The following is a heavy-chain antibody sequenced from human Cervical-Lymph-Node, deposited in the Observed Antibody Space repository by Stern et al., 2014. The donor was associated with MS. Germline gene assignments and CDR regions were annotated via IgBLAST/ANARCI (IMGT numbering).Heavy chain of an antibody. J-gene: IGHJ5*02. Sequence: QVQLQQSGPGLVKPSETLSLTCTVSGGSFNNYYWSWIRQPPGKGLEWIGYIYQDGSTKYNPSLKSRVTISLHTSKKQFSLRLTSVTAADTAVYYCAIVDDCSGGTCFSTSWFDPWGQGTLVTVSS. V-gene: IGHV4-59*01. D-gene: IGHD2-15*01. CDR2: IYQDGST. CDR1: GGSFNNYY. CDR3: AIVDDCSGGTCFSTSWFDP.